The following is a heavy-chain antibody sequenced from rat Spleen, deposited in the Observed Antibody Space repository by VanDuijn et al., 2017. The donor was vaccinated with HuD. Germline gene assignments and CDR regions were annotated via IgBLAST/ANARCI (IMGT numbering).Heavy chain of an antibody. CDR2: LRYDGDT. J-gene: IGHJ2*01. CDR1: GFSLTRYS. V-gene: IGHV2-34*01. D-gene: IGHD1-10*01. Sequence: QVQLKESGPGLVQPSETLSLTCTVSGFSLTRYSVSWVRQPSGKGPEWMGRLRYDGDTAYNSLLKSRLSISRDTSKSQVFLKMNSLQTEDTATYYCARDRGNNLDYWGQGVMVTVSS. CDR3: ARDRGNNLDY.